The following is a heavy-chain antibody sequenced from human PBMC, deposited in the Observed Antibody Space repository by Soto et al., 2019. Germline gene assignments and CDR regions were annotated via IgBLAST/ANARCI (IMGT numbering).Heavy chain of an antibody. CDR2: IYWNDDK. D-gene: IGHD3-10*01. Sequence: SGPTLVNPTQTLTLTCTFSGFSLSTSGVGVGWIRQPPGKALEWLALIYWNDDKRYSPSLKSRLTITKDTSKNQVVLTMTNMDPVDTATYYCAHILGHGSGKEAFDIWGQGTMVTVSS. J-gene: IGHJ3*02. CDR1: GFSLSTSGVG. V-gene: IGHV2-5*01. CDR3: AHILGHGSGKEAFDI.